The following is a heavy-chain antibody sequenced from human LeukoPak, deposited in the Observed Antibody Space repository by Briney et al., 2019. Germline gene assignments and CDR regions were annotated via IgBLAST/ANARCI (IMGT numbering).Heavy chain of an antibody. D-gene: IGHD4-11*01. CDR2: ISGSGGTT. V-gene: IGHV3-23*01. Sequence: GGSLRLSCAASGFTFSSYAMSWVRQAPGKGLEWVSTISGSGGTTYYADSVKGRFTISRDNSKNTLYLQTNSLRAEDTAVYYCAKGPDYTYYYWGQGTLVTVSS. J-gene: IGHJ4*02. CDR3: AKGPDYTYYY. CDR1: GFTFSSYA.